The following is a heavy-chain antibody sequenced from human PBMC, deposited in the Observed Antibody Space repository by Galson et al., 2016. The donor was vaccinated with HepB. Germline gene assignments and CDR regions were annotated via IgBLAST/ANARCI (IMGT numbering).Heavy chain of an antibody. D-gene: IGHD5-12*01. CDR3: AKEASGGPSRYSFDY. J-gene: IGHJ4*02. CDR1: EFTFSSYA. Sequence: SLRLSCAASEFTFSSYAMSWVRQAPGKGLEWVSAISGSGGSTYYADSVKGRFTISRDNSKNTLDLHMTYLTPADTAVYYCAKEASGGPSRYSFDYWGQGSLVTVST. V-gene: IGHV3-23*01. CDR2: ISGSGGST.